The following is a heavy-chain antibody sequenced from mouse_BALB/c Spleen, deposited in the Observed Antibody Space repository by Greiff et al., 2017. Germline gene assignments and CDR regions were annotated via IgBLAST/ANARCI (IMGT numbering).Heavy chain of an antibody. V-gene: IGHV5-17*02. J-gene: IGHJ2*01. Sequence: EVQVVESGGGLVQPGGSRKLSCAASGFTFSSFGMHWVRQAPEKGLEWVAYISSGSSTIYYADTVKGRFTISRDNPKNTLFLQMTSLRSEDTAMYYCARSPDYYGDYFDYWGQGTTLTVSS. D-gene: IGHD1-1*01. CDR2: ISSGSSTI. CDR1: GFTFSSFG. CDR3: ARSPDYYGDYFDY.